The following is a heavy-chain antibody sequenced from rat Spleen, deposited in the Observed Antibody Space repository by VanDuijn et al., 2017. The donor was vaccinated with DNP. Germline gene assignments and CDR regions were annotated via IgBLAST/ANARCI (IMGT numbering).Heavy chain of an antibody. J-gene: IGHJ2*01. CDR3: ARERGGFDY. V-gene: IGHV2-63*01. CDR2: MRYNGDT. Sequence: QVQLKESGPGLVQPSQTLSLTCTVSGFSLTSYNVHWVRQPPGKGLEWMGRMRYNGDTSYNSSLKSSLSNSRDTSKNQVFLKMNSLQTEDIATYYCARERGGFDYWGQGVTVTVSS. D-gene: IGHD1-11*01. CDR1: GFSLTSYN.